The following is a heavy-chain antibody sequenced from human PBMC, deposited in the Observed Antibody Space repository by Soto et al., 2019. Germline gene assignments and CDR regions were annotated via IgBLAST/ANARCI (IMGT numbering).Heavy chain of an antibody. CDR3: ARVPSGGAKAATFDY. D-gene: IGHD1-26*01. Sequence: QVQLMESGGGVVQPGRSLRLSCAASGFTFSSYGMHWVRQAPGKGLEWVAVIWYDGSNKYYADSVKGRFTISRDNSKNTLYLQMNSLRAEDTAVYYCARVPSGGAKAATFDYWGQGTLVTVSS. CDR2: IWYDGSNK. V-gene: IGHV3-33*01. J-gene: IGHJ4*02. CDR1: GFTFSSYG.